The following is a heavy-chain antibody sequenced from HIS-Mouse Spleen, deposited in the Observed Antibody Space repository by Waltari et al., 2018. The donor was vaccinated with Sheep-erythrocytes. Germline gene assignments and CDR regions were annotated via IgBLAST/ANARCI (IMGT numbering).Heavy chain of an antibody. Sequence: QVQLQQWGAGLLKPSETLSLTCAVYGGSFSGYYWSWSRHPPGKGLEWIWEIKHSGSTNYNPSLKSRVTISVDTSKNQFSLKLSSVTAADTAVYYCARGQVTTHAFDIWGQGTMVTVSS. CDR3: ARGQVTTHAFDI. V-gene: IGHV4-34*01. D-gene: IGHD4-17*01. J-gene: IGHJ3*02. CDR2: IKHSGST. CDR1: GGSFSGYY.